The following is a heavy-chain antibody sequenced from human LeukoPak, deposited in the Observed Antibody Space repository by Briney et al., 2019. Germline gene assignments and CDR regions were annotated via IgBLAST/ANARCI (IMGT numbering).Heavy chain of an antibody. J-gene: IGHJ4*02. Sequence: GGSLRLSCAASGFMFADYGMTWVRQVPGKGLEWVSTINWNGGSISYADSVKGRFTISRDNAKYSLFLQMNRLRPEDAAVYYCAKAPVTTCRGAFCYPFDYWGLGTLVTVSS. CDR3: AKAPVTTCRGAFCYPFDY. D-gene: IGHD2-15*01. CDR2: INWNGGSI. V-gene: IGHV3-20*04. CDR1: GFMFADYG.